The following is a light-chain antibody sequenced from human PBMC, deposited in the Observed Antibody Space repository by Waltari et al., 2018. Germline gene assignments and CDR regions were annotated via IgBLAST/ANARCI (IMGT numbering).Light chain of an antibody. CDR3: SSYASRTSFAI. J-gene: IGLJ2*01. CDR2: KVT. CDR1: NSHLGSSHL. Sequence: QSALTQPASVSGSPGPSITISCPGPNSHLGSSHLLSWYQQHPGRAPKLVIHKVTKRPSGISDRFSGSKSGNMASLTISGLQAEDEADYYCSSYASRTSFAIFGGGTKLTVL. V-gene: IGLV2-23*02.